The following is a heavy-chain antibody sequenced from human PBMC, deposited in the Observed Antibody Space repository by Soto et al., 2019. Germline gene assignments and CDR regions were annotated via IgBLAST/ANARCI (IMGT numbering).Heavy chain of an antibody. J-gene: IGHJ3*02. Sequence: SETLSLTCAVYGGSFSGYYWSWIRQPPGKGLEWIGEINHSGSTNYNPSLKSRVTISVDTSKNQFSLKLSSVTAADTAVYYCARRTLYYDFWSGYLTTSGRAFDIWGQGTMVTVSS. D-gene: IGHD3-3*01. CDR1: GGSFSGYY. V-gene: IGHV4-34*01. CDR3: ARRTLYYDFWSGYLTTSGRAFDI. CDR2: INHSGST.